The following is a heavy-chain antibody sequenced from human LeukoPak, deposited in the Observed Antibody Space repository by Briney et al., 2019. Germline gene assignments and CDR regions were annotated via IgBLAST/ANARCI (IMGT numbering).Heavy chain of an antibody. CDR3: ARGLNYYDSSGYYESPYAFDI. CDR2: MNPNSGNT. Sequence: ASVKVSCKASGYTFTSYDINWVRQATGQGLEWMGWMNPNSGNTGYAQKFQGRVTITWNTSISAAYMELSSLRSEDTAVYYCARGLNYYDSSGYYESPYAFDIWGQGTMVTVSS. J-gene: IGHJ3*02. V-gene: IGHV1-8*03. D-gene: IGHD3-22*01. CDR1: GYTFTSYD.